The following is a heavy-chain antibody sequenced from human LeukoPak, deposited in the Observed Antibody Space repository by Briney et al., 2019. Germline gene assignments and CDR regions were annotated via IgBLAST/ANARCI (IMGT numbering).Heavy chain of an antibody. Sequence: GGSLRLSCAASGFTFSTYGMHWVRQAPGKGLEWVAVISYDGSNKYYADSVKGRFTISRDNSKNTLYPQMNSLRAEDTAVYYCARVQQWLSPFDYWGQGTLVTVSS. J-gene: IGHJ4*02. V-gene: IGHV3-30*19. D-gene: IGHD6-19*01. CDR1: GFTFSTYG. CDR3: ARVQQWLSPFDY. CDR2: ISYDGSNK.